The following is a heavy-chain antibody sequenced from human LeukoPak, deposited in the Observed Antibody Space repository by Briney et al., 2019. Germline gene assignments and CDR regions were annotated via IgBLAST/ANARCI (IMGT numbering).Heavy chain of an antibody. D-gene: IGHD1-26*01. CDR3: ARDSISGSYVHFDD. J-gene: IGHJ4*02. CDR1: GYTFTSYA. V-gene: IGHV7-4-1*02. CDR2: INTNTGNP. Sequence: ASVKVSCKASGYTFTSYAMNWVRQAPGQGLEWMGWINTNTGNPTYAQGFTGRFVFSLDTSVSTAYLQINSLKAEGTAVYYCARDSISGSYVHFDDWGQGTLVTVSS.